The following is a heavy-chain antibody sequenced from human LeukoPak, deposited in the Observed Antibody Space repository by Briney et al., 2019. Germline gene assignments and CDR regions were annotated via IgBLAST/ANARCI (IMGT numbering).Heavy chain of an antibody. Sequence: GASVTVSCKASGGTFRSNAINWVRQAPGKGLEWMGGIIPMIDTPKYAQRFQGRVTITADDSTSTSYMVVSSLRSEDTAVYYCAIFQGTYGDNDNDYWGQGTLVTVSS. D-gene: IGHD4-17*01. CDR2: IIPMIDTP. CDR1: GGTFRSNA. J-gene: IGHJ4*02. CDR3: AIFQGTYGDNDNDY. V-gene: IGHV1-69*01.